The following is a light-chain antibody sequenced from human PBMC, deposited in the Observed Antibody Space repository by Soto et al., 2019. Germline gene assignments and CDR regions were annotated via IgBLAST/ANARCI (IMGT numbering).Light chain of an antibody. J-gene: IGKJ4*01. CDR3: QQYNTYPLT. Sequence: DIQMTQSPSTLSASVGDRVTITCRASQSLSAWLTWYQQKPGKAPNLLIYKASSLESGVPSRFSGSGSGTEFTLTISSLQPDDFATYYCQQYNTYPLTFGGGTTVEIK. CDR2: KAS. CDR1: QSLSAW. V-gene: IGKV1-5*03.